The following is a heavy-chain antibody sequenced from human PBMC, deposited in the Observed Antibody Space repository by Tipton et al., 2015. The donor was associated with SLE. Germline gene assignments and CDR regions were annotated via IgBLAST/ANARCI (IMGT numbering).Heavy chain of an antibody. CDR1: GFTFSTYG. V-gene: IGHV3-30*02. CDR2: VGYDASNR. D-gene: IGHD1-1*01. J-gene: IGHJ3*01. CDR3: ARAWGRNDGSQLPR. Sequence: GSLRLSCAASGFTFSTYGMHWVRQAPGEGLEWVAFVGYDASNRHYADSVKDRFTISRDNSKNTLYLQMNSLRAEDTAVYYCARAWGRNDGSQLPRWGQGTMVTVSS.